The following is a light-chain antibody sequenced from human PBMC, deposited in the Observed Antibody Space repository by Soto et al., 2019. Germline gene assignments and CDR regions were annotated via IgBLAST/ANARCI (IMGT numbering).Light chain of an antibody. CDR1: QSVNNF. CDR3: QQRSNWPPRT. Sequence: EIVLTQSPSTLSLSPGERATISCRASQSVNNFLAWYQQKPGQAPRLLIYDASKRDAGIPARFSGSGSGTDFSLPISSLEPEDFAISYCQQRSNWPPRTFGQGTKVEIK. V-gene: IGKV3-11*01. J-gene: IGKJ2*01. CDR2: DAS.